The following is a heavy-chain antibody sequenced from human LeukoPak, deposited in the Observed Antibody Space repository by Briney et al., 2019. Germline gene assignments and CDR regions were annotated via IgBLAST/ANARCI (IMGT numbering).Heavy chain of an antibody. CDR3: ARAWSLDY. Sequence: ESLKISCKGSGYSFTTYWIGWVRQMPGKGLEWVGFINPTDSDATYSPSFQGQVIISADKSISTAYLQWSSLKASDTAMYYCARAWSLDYWGQGTLVTVSS. V-gene: IGHV5-51*01. D-gene: IGHD2-15*01. CDR1: GYSFTTYW. J-gene: IGHJ4*02. CDR2: INPTDSDA.